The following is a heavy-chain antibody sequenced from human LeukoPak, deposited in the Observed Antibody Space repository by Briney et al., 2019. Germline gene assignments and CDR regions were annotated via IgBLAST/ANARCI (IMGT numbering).Heavy chain of an antibody. CDR1: GFTFSSYS. V-gene: IGHV3-21*01. D-gene: IGHD6-19*01. CDR2: ISSSSSYI. CDR3: AKGAVAVFSNWFDP. J-gene: IGHJ5*02. Sequence: GGSLRLSCAASGFTFSSYSMNWVRQAPGKGLEWVSSISSSSSYIYYADSVKGRFTISRDNAKNSLYLQMNSLRAEDTAVYYCAKGAVAVFSNWFDPWGQGTLVTVSS.